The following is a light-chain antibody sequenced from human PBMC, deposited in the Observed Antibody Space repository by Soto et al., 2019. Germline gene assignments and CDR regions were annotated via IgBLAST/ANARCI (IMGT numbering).Light chain of an antibody. Sequence: QSALTQPASVSGSPGQSITISCTGTSSDIGSFNLVSWYQQYPGKAPKLLISGVTKRPSGVSNRFSGSKSANTASLTISGLLAEDEADYYCCSYAASITVLFGGGTKLTVL. CDR1: SSDIGSFNL. V-gene: IGLV2-23*02. CDR2: GVT. J-gene: IGLJ2*01. CDR3: CSYAASITVL.